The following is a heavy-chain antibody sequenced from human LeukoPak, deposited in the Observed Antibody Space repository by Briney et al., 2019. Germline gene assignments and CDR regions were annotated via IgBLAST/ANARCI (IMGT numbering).Heavy chain of an antibody. CDR2: ISAYNGNT. J-gene: IGHJ6*02. Sequence: ASVKVSCKASGYTFTSYGISWVRQPPGQGLEWMGWISAYNGNTNYAQKLQGRVTMTTDTSTNTAYMELRSLRSDDTAVYYCARDPPPSYYYYYGMDVWGQGTTVTVSS. CDR3: ARDPPPSYYYYYGMDV. CDR1: GYTFTSYG. V-gene: IGHV1-18*01.